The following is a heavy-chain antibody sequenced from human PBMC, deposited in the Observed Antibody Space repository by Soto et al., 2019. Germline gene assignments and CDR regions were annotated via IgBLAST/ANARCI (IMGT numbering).Heavy chain of an antibody. V-gene: IGHV1-18*01. CDR3: ARVGVDAAVQATSEP. J-gene: IGHJ5*02. CDR1: GYTFTIYG. CDR2: ISAHNGNT. Sequence: ASVKISCKASGYTFTIYGINWVREAPGQGLEWMGWISAHNGNTNYAQKLQGRVTMTTDTSTTTAYMEVRSLRSDDTGVYYCARVGVDAAVQATSEPWGQGTLVTVSS. D-gene: IGHD5-18*01.